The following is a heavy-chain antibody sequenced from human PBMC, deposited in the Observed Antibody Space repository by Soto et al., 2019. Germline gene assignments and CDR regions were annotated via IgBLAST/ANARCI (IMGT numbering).Heavy chain of an antibody. J-gene: IGHJ6*02. CDR1: GFTFSSYA. Sequence: GGSLRHSCAASGFTFSSYAMSWVRQAPGKGLEWVSVISGSGGSTDYADSVKGRFTISRDKSKNTLSLQMNSLRAEDTAVYYCAELKGADPYYYGMDVWGQGTTVTVSS. CDR2: ISGSGGST. CDR3: AELKGADPYYYGMDV. V-gene: IGHV3-23*01.